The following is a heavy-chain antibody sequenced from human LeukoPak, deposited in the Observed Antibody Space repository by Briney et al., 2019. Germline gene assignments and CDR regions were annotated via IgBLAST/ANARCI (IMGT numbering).Heavy chain of an antibody. J-gene: IGHJ4*02. D-gene: IGHD1-1*01. CDR2: ISGSGGST. CDR1: GFTFSSYA. V-gene: IGHV3-23*01. Sequence: PGGSLRLSCAASGFTFSSYAMSWVRQAPGKGLEWVSAISGSGGSTYYADSVKGRFTISRDNAKNSLYLQMNSLRAEDTAVYYCARGTDDYFDYWGQGTLVTVSS. CDR3: ARGTDDYFDY.